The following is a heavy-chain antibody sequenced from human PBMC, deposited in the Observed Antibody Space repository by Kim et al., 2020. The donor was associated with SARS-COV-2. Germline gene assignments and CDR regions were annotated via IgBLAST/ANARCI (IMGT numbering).Heavy chain of an antibody. V-gene: IGHV4-31*03. CDR3: ARTGSGSYYNPTFFDY. D-gene: IGHD3-10*01. CDR1: GGSISSGGYY. J-gene: IGHJ4*02. Sequence: SETLSLTCTVSGGSISSGGYYWSWIRQHPGKGLEWIGYIYYSGSTYYNPSLKSRVTISVDTSKNQFSLKLSSVTAADTAVYYCARTGSGSYYNPTFFDYWGQGTLVTISS. CDR2: IYYSGST.